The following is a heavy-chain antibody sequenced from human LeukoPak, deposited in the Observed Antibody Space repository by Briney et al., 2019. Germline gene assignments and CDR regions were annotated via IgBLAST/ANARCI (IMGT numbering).Heavy chain of an antibody. CDR3: ARPLQSGNYLGGLDF. CDR2: IWPGDSDT. D-gene: IGHD1-26*01. CDR1: GYYFDTDW. Sequence: GESLKISCQASGYYFDTDWLVWVRQMPGRGLEWMGVIWPGDSDTKYSPSFQGRVTISADKSITTAYLQLHNLKASDSAVYYCARPLQSGNYLGGLDFWGHGTHVSVSS. V-gene: IGHV5-51*01. J-gene: IGHJ4*01.